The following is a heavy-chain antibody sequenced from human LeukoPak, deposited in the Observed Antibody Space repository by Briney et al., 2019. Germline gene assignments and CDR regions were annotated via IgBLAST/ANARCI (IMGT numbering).Heavy chain of an antibody. CDR1: GGSISSGGYS. D-gene: IGHD3-9*01. Sequence: PSETLSLTCVVSGGSISSGGYSWSWIRQPPGKGLEWIGYIYHSGSTYYNPSLKSRVTISVDRSKNQFSLKLSSVTAADTAVYYCARGFLGRYFDLWGQGTLVTVSS. J-gene: IGHJ4*02. CDR2: IYHSGST. V-gene: IGHV4-30-2*01. CDR3: ARGFLGRYFDL.